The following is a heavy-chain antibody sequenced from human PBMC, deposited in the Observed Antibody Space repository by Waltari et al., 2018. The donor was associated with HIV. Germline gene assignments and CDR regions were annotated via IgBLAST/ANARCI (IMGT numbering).Heavy chain of an antibody. CDR3: AKNPRGDPGYSSILDY. CDR2: LRGSGGNT. Sequence: EVQLLESGGGLVQPGGSLRFSCADSGFTFSNSAMTWVRQAPGKGLEWVSALRGSGGNTYCADSVKGRFTISRDNSKNTLYLQMSSLIAEDTALYYCAKNPRGDPGYSSILDYWGQGTLVTVSS. CDR1: GFTFSNSA. D-gene: IGHD6-13*01. J-gene: IGHJ4*02. V-gene: IGHV3-23*01.